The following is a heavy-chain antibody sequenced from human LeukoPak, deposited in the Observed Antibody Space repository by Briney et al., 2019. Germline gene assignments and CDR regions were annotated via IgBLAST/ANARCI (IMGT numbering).Heavy chain of an antibody. CDR1: GFTFSSYA. Sequence: GGSLRLSCTASGFTFSSYAMHWVRQAPGKGLEYVSAISSNGGSTYYANSVKGRFTISRDNSKNTLYLQMGSLRAEDMAVYYCASCSGGSCYSFDYWGQGTLVTVSS. D-gene: IGHD2-15*01. V-gene: IGHV3-64*01. CDR3: ASCSGGSCYSFDY. J-gene: IGHJ4*02. CDR2: ISSNGGST.